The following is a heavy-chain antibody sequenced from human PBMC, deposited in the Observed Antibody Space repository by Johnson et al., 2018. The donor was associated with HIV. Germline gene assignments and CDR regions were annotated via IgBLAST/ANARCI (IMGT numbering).Heavy chain of an antibody. J-gene: IGHJ3*02. CDR2: ISYDGTNK. Sequence: VQLVESGGGVVQPGRSLRLSCAASEFIFSNYAIHWVRQAPGKGLEWVAVISYDGTNKYYADLVKGRFTISRDNSRNTLYLQMNLLRPEDTAVYYCASGVTARAPVFIWGQGTMVTVSS. CDR3: ASGVTARAPVFI. V-gene: IGHV3-30*04. D-gene: IGHD6-6*01. CDR1: EFIFSNYA.